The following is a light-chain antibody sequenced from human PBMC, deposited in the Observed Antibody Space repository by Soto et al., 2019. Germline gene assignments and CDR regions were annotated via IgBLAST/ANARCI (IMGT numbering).Light chain of an antibody. V-gene: IGKV3D-20*01. CDR1: QSVSRSY. CDR3: QQYGSSPLT. CDR2: DAS. J-gene: IGKJ4*01. Sequence: EIVLTQSPATLSLSPGERATLSCGASQSVSRSYLAWYQQKPGLAPRLLIYDASTRATGIPVRFSGSGSGTDYTLTISRLEPEDFAVYYCQQYGSSPLTFGGGTKVEI.